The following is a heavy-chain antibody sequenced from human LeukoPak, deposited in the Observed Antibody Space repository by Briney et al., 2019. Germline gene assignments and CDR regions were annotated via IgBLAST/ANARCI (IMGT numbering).Heavy chain of an antibody. CDR2: INTNGSPT. Sequence: PGGSLRLSCAASGFTFSGYWMHWVRQAPGKGLVWVARINTNGSPTQYADSVKGRFTISRDNAKTTLYLQMNSLRDEDTAVYYCAGDLISGSGSLGYWGQGTLVTVSS. J-gene: IGHJ4*02. V-gene: IGHV3-74*01. CDR3: AGDLISGSGSLGY. CDR1: GFTFSGYW. D-gene: IGHD3-10*01.